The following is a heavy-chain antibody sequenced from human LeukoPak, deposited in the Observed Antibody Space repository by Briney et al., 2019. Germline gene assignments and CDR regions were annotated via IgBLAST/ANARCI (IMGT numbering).Heavy chain of an antibody. CDR3: IRGGKSDCSGGNCYDY. D-gene: IGHD2-15*01. J-gene: IGHJ4*02. CDR2: ISSSSNTI. CDR1: GFTFRSYS. Sequence: GGSLRLSFAASGFTFRSYSMNWVRQAPGKGLEWVSYISSSSNTIYYADSVKGRFTISRDNAKNSLYLQMNSLRAEDTAVYYCIRGGKSDCSGGNCYDYWGQGTLVTVSS. V-gene: IGHV3-48*01.